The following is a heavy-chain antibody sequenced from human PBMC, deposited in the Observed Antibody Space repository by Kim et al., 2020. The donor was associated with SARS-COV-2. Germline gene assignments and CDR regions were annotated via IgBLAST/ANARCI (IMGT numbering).Heavy chain of an antibody. J-gene: IGHJ1*01. Sequence: QKFQGRVTITADESTSTAYMELSSLRSEDTAVYYCARGSYCGGDCYRCQHWGQGTLVTVSS. D-gene: IGHD2-21*02. V-gene: IGHV1-69*01. CDR3: ARGSYCGGDCYRCQH.